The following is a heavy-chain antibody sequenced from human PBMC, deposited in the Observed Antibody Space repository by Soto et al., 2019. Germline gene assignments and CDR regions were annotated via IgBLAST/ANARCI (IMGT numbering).Heavy chain of an antibody. D-gene: IGHD5-12*01. CDR3: GNVRGCKRVICRWLFYL. CDR2: IIPSVGTA. Sequence: QVQMVQSGAEVKKPGSSVKVSCKASGGTFSRYAISWVRQAPGQGLEWLGGIIPSVGTAKYAQKFQGRVTITADESTSTAYMERSSLTSEYKAVNYCGNVRGCKRVICRWLFYLWGLGTLVTVSS. CDR1: GGTFSRYA. J-gene: IGHJ2*01. V-gene: IGHV1-69*12.